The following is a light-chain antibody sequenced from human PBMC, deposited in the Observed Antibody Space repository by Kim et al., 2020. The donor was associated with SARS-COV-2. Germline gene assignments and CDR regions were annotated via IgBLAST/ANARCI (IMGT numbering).Light chain of an antibody. CDR1: QSVLYSSNNKNY. CDR2: WAS. CDR3: QQYYTTPRT. J-gene: IGKJ1*01. V-gene: IGKV4-1*01. Sequence: ATITCKSSQSVLYSSNNKNYLAWYQQKPGQPPKLLIYWASTRESGVPDRFSGSGSASDFTLTISSLQAEDVAVYYCQQYYTTPRTFGQGTKVDIK.